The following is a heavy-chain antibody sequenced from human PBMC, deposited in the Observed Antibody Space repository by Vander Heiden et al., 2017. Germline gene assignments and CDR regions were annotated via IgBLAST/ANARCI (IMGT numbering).Heavy chain of an antibody. J-gene: IGHJ3*02. V-gene: IGHV4-39*01. CDR3: ARHPHYHDSTGYLRHDGFDI. CDR1: GDSISSVNSY. CDR2: LYFSGGT. Sequence: QLQLQESGPGLVKPSETLPLTCAASGDSISSVNSYWGWVRRPPGKGREWIATLYFSGGTYDNPSLKSRVTTSGDTSKNQFSLRLSSVTAADTAVYYCARHPHYHDSTGYLRHDGFDIWGPGTMVTVSS. D-gene: IGHD3-22*01.